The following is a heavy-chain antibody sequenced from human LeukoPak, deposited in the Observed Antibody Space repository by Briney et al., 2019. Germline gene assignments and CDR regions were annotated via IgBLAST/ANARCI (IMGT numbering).Heavy chain of an antibody. CDR1: GFTFDDYA. CDR3: AKSYYGSGSYSSFDY. V-gene: IGHV3-9*01. J-gene: IGHJ4*02. D-gene: IGHD3-10*01. Sequence: GGSLRLSCAASGFTFDDYAMHWVRQAPGKGLEWVSGISWNSGSIGYADSVKGRFTISRDNAKNSLYPQMNSLRAEDTALYYCAKSYYGSGSYSSFDYWGQGTLVTASS. CDR2: ISWNSGSI.